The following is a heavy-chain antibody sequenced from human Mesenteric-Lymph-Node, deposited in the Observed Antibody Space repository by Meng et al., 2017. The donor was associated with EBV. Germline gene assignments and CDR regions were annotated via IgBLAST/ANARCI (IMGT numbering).Heavy chain of an antibody. CDR1: GGTFSSYA. J-gene: IGHJ4*02. Sequence: VQSGAREKKPGSSVKVFCKASGGTFSSYAISWVRQAPGQGLEWMGGIIPIFSTANYAQKLQGRVTITADESTSTAYMELNSLRSEDTAVYYCATYYYDSSAYFDWGQGTLVTVSS. CDR3: ATYYYDSSAYFD. D-gene: IGHD3-22*01. V-gene: IGHV1-69*01. CDR2: IIPIFSTA.